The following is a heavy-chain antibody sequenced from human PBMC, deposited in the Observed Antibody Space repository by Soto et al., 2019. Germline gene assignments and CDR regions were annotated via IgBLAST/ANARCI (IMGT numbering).Heavy chain of an antibody. CDR3: AKVFSPEGGNYFEY. J-gene: IGHJ4*02. CDR2: ISYYGSNK. Sequence: SQRLSCAASGFTFSSYAMHCVSQAPSKVLEWVGVISYYGSNKYYAASVKSRFTISTDNDKNTVFLEMNRLRDDCTAVYYCAKVFSPEGGNYFEYWGQGTMVTVSS. CDR1: GFTFSSYA. V-gene: IGHV3-30*07.